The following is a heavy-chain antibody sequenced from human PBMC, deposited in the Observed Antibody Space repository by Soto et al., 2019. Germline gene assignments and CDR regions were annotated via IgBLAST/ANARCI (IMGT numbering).Heavy chain of an antibody. CDR3: AKDKHVIYDSSDNEY. J-gene: IGHJ4*02. V-gene: IGHV3-23*01. Sequence: PWLSXRLACSSSVFTFIIYAISLFRHAPGKGLEWVSAISGSGGSTYYADSVKGRFTISRYNSKNTLYLQMNSLRAQDTAVYYCAKDKHVIYDSSDNEYWGQRPLV. CDR1: VFTFIIYA. D-gene: IGHD3-22*01. CDR2: ISGSGGST.